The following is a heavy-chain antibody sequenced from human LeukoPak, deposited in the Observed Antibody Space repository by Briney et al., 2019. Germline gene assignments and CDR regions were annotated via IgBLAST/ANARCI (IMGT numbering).Heavy chain of an antibody. J-gene: IGHJ4*02. Sequence: ASVKVSCKASGGTFSSYAISWVRQAPGQGLEWMGGIIPIFGTANYAQKFQGRVTITADKSTSTAYMELSSLRSEDTAVYYCARESPTWLFFAGRRPYYFDYWGQGTLVTVSS. CDR1: GGTFSSYA. CDR2: IIPIFGTA. D-gene: IGHD3-10*01. CDR3: ARESPTWLFFAGRRPYYFDY. V-gene: IGHV1-69*06.